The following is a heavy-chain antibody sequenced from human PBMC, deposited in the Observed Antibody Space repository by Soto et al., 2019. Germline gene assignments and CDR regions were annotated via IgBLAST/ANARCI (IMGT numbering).Heavy chain of an antibody. D-gene: IGHD6-13*01. Sequence: GASVKVSCKASGYTFTSYDINWVRQATGQGLEWMGWMNPNSGNTGYAQKFQGRVTMTRNTSISTAYMELSSLRSEDTAVYYCARALRSSSWYRSYYYYYMDVWGNGTTVTVSS. CDR2: MNPNSGNT. J-gene: IGHJ6*03. V-gene: IGHV1-8*01. CDR1: GYTFTSYD. CDR3: ARALRSSSWYRSYYYYYMDV.